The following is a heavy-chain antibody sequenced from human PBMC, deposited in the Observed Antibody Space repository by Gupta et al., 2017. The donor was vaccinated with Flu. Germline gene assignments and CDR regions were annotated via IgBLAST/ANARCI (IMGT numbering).Heavy chain of an antibody. CDR1: FSGYY. Sequence: FSGYYLIWIRQSPEKGLEWIGEIEHTGSINYSPALTSRVAISVDTSKSQFSLRLSSVTAADTGVYYCARGGAARPSFWGQGTLVTVSS. J-gene: IGHJ4*02. CDR2: IEHTGSI. CDR3: ARGGAARPSF. V-gene: IGHV4-34*01. D-gene: IGHD6-6*01.